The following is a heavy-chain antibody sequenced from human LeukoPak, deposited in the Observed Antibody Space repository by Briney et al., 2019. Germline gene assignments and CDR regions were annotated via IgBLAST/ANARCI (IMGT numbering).Heavy chain of an antibody. CDR2: IYYSGST. V-gene: IGHV4-39*01. J-gene: IGHJ4*02. CDR3: ATYCSGGSCYGSFDY. CDR1: GGSISSSSHY. Sequence: SETLSLTCTVSGGSISSSSHYWGWIRQPPGKGLEWIGSIYYSGSTYYNPSLKSRVTISVDTSKNQFSLKLSSVTAADTAVYYCATYCSGGSCYGSFDYWGQGTLVTVSS. D-gene: IGHD2-15*01.